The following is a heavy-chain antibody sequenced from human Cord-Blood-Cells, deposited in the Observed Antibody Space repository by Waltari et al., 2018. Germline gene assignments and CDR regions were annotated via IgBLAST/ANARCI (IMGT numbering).Heavy chain of an antibody. CDR3: ARVVGTHSTEWCCDL. CDR1: GYTFTGYY. V-gene: IGHV1-2*02. J-gene: IGHJ2*01. CDR2: SKPGSGRK. Sequence: QVQLVQSGAEVKKPGASVKVSCKASGYTFTGYYMHWVRQAPGQGLEWRRWSKPGSGRKNYAQNFQCGVTRPRDTSISTAYMELGRLGGDDTAVYYCARVVGTHSTEWCCDLCGRGTLVTVSS. D-gene: IGHD1-26*01.